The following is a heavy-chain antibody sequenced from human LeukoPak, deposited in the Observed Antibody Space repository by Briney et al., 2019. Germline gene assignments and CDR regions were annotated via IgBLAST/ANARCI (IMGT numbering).Heavy chain of an antibody. CDR2: ISKDGSNE. CDR3: ARDRRLRLGGTFDC. D-gene: IGHD3-16*01. Sequence: PGRSLRLSCAASGFTFYGYAMHWVRQAPGKGLEWLAVISKDGSNEYYADSVKGRLTISRDNSENTLYLQVNSLRGEDTAVYYCARDRRLRLGGTFDCWGQGILVTVSS. CDR1: GFTFYGYA. V-gene: IGHV3-30*04. J-gene: IGHJ4*02.